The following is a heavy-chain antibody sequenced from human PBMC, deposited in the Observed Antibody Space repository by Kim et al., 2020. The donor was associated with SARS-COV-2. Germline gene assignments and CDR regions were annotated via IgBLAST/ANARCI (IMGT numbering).Heavy chain of an antibody. CDR3: ARVGTAMVHDAFDI. J-gene: IGHJ3*02. V-gene: IGHV3-53*04. Sequence: GGSLRLSCAASGFTVSSNYMSWVRQAPGKGLEWVSVIYSGGSTYYADSVKGRFTISRHNSKNTLYLQMNSLRAEDTAVYYCARVGTAMVHDAFDIWGQGTMVTVSS. CDR1: GFTVSSNY. CDR2: IYSGGST. D-gene: IGHD5-18*01.